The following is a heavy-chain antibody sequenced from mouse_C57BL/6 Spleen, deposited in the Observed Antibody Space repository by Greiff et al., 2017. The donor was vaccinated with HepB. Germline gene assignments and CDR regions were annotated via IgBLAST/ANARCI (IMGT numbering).Heavy chain of an antibody. CDR3: ARRFSTTVVEYFDV. V-gene: IGHV5-9*01. CDR1: GFTFSSYT. D-gene: IGHD1-1*01. CDR2: ISGGGGNT. J-gene: IGHJ1*03. Sequence: EVQVVESGGGLVKPGGSLKLSCAASGFTFSSYTMSWVRQTPEKRLEWVATISGGGGNTYYPDSVKGRFTISRDNAKNTLYLQMSSLRSEDTALYYCARRFSTTVVEYFDVWGTGTTVTVSS.